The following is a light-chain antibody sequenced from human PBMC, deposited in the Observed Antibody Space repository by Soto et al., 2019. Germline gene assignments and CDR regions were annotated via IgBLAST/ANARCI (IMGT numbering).Light chain of an antibody. CDR3: QQCNSWPIT. CDR2: GAS. Sequence: EIVMTQSPATLSVSPGERATLSCRASQSVSSSLAWYQQKPGQAPRLLIYGASTRATGIPARFSGSGSGTDFTLTINSLQSEDSAVYYCQQCNSWPITFGQGTKLEIK. V-gene: IGKV3-15*01. J-gene: IGKJ2*01. CDR1: QSVSSS.